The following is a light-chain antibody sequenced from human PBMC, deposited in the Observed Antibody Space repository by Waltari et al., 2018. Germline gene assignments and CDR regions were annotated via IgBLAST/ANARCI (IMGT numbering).Light chain of an antibody. CDR1: QSVLYSPNNKNY. Sequence: DIVMTQSPDSLAVSLGERATINCKSSQSVLYSPNNKNYLTWYQKKPGQPPKRLIYWASTRESGVPDRFSGSGSGTDFTLTISSLQAEDVAVYYCQQYYNTPFTFGPGTKVDVK. J-gene: IGKJ3*01. CDR3: QQYYNTPFT. CDR2: WAS. V-gene: IGKV4-1*01.